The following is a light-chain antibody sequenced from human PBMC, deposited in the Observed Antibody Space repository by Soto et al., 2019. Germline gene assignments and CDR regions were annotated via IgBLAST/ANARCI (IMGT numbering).Light chain of an antibody. CDR2: EVS. CDR3: SSYTSSSTLEV. CDR1: SSDVGGHNY. Sequence: QSVLTQPASVSGSPGQSITISCTGTSSDVGGHNYVSWYQQHPGKAPKLMIYEVSNRPSGVSNRFSGSKSGNTASLTISGLQAEDEADYYRSSYTSSSTLEVFGGGTKLTVL. V-gene: IGLV2-14*01. J-gene: IGLJ3*02.